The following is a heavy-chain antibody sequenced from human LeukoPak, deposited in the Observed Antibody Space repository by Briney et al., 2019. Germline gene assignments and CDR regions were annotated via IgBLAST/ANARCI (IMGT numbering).Heavy chain of an antibody. CDR3: AREGIQLWSFFDY. J-gene: IGHJ4*02. Sequence: SETLSLTCSVSGGSIISSNYYWGWIRQPPGKGLEWIGRIYTSGSTNYNPSLKSRVTISVDTSKNQFSLKLSSVTAADTAVYYCAREGIQLWSFFDYWGQGTLVTVSS. CDR2: IYTSGST. CDR1: GGSIISSNYY. V-gene: IGHV4-61*02. D-gene: IGHD5-18*01.